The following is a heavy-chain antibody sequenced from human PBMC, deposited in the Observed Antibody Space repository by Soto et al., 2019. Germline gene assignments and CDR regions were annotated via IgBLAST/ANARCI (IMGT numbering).Heavy chain of an antibody. CDR3: ARDPTMDAFEI. V-gene: IGHV3-7*01. Sequence: PGGSLRLSCAASGFTFSSYWMSWVRQAPGKGLEWVANIKQDGSEKYYVDSVKGRFTISRDNAKNSLYLQMNSLRAEDTAVYYYARDPTMDAFEICRQGTTVTVSS. CDR1: GFTFSSYW. J-gene: IGHJ3*02. CDR2: IKQDGSEK.